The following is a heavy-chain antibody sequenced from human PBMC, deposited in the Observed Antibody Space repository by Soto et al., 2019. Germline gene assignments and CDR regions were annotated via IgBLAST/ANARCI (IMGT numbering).Heavy chain of an antibody. J-gene: IGHJ4*02. V-gene: IGHV1-2*04. CDR3: ARGYSSGWYSAEYFDY. CDR2: INPNSGGT. CDR1: GYTFTGYY. D-gene: IGHD6-19*01. Sequence: ASVKVSCKASGYTFTGYYMHWVRQAPGQGLEWMGWINPNSGGTNYALKFQGWVTMTRDTSMSTAYMEVSRLRSDDTAVYYCARGYSSGWYSAEYFDYWGQGTLVTVSS.